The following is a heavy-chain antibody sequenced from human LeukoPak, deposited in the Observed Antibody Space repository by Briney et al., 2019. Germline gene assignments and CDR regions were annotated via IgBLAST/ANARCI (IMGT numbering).Heavy chain of an antibody. CDR1: GYTFTSYD. CDR3: ASQTLELDAFDI. CDR2: MNPNSGNT. V-gene: IGHV1-8*03. D-gene: IGHD1-1*01. J-gene: IGHJ3*02. Sequence: GASVKVSCKASGYTFTSYDINWVRQATGQGLEWMGWMNPNSGNTGYAQKFQGRVTITRNTSISTAYMELSSLRSEDTAVYYCASQTLELDAFDIWGQGTIVTVSS.